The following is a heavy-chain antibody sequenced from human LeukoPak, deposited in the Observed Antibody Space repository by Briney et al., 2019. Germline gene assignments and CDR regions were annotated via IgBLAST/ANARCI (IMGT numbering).Heavy chain of an antibody. V-gene: IGHV1-8*03. CDR1: GYTFTSYD. J-gene: IGHJ6*04. CDR2: MNPNSGNT. D-gene: IGHD3-22*01. CDR3: ARRPRVNTYYYDSSGGMDV. Sequence: GASVKVSCKASGYTFTSYDINWVRQATGQGLEWMGWMNPNSGNTGYAQKFQGRVTITRNTSKSTAYMELSSLRSEDTAVYYCARRPRVNTYYYDSSGGMDVWGKGTTVTVSS.